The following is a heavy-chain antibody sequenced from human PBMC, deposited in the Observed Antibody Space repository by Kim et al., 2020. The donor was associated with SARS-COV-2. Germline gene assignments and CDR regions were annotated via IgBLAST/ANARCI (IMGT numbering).Heavy chain of an antibody. V-gene: IGHV3-48*02. CDR1: GFTFSTYS. CDR2: ISGGSSTI. CDR3: ARIAAVSYDYYGMDV. Sequence: GGSLRLSCTASGFTFSTYSMNWVRQAPGKGLEWVSCISGGSSTIYYADSVKGRFTVSRDNAKNSMYLQMNSLRDEDTAVYYCARIAAVSYDYYGMDVWGQGTTVTVSS. D-gene: IGHD6-13*01. J-gene: IGHJ6*02.